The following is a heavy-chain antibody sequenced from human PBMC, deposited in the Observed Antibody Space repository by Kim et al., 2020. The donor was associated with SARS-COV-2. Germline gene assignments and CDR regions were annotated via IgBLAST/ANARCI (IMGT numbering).Heavy chain of an antibody. J-gene: IGHJ4*02. D-gene: IGHD1-26*01. CDR2: ISLNSDTI. V-gene: IGHV3-9*01. CDR1: GFTFDDYA. CDR3: AKRDSGSSRHFDY. Sequence: GGSLRLSCAASGFTFDDYAMHWVRQAPGKGLEWVSGISLNSDTIGYADSLKGRFTISRDNAKNSLYLQMNSLRLEDTALYYCAKRDSGSSRHFDYWGQGTLVTVSS.